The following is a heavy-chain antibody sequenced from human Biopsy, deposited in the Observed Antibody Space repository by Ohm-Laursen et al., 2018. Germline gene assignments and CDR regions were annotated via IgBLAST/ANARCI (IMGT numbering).Heavy chain of an antibody. Sequence: SDTLSLTCEVSGESFSDYYWSWIRQPPGKGLEWIGYVYYTGSTDYNPSLQSRVTISVDTSKNHFSLRLRSVTPADTAIYYCARDRGYYSDRTVPGYFDLWGRGTLVTVSS. CDR3: ARDRGYYSDRTVPGYFDL. V-gene: IGHV4-59*01. J-gene: IGHJ2*01. CDR1: GESFSDYY. CDR2: VYYTGST. D-gene: IGHD3-22*01.